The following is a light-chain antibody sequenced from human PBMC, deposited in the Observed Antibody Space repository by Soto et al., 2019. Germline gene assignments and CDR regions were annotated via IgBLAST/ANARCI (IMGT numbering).Light chain of an antibody. V-gene: IGLV2-14*01. CDR2: DVS. J-gene: IGLJ2*01. Sequence: SALTQPGSGAGSPGHSVTIAFTGTSSYVGGYNYVSWYQQHTGKAPNPLLYDVSIRPSGVSNRFSGSKTGNTAALTISGLQADDEADYYCSSPTNSDTVVFGGGTQLT. CDR1: SSYVGGYNY. CDR3: SSPTNSDTVV.